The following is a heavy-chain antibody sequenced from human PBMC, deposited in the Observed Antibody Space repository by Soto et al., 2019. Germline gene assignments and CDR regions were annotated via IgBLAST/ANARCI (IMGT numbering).Heavy chain of an antibody. V-gene: IGHV3-23*01. CDR1: GFTFSNYG. CDR3: AKDLGYDGSGIEI. Sequence: VPLLESGGGLLQPGGSLRLSCAVSGFTFSNYGMSWVRQAPGKGLEWVAATSGSGDTTYYADSVKGRFTISRDNSKNTLYVQINSLRADDTAVYYCAKDLGYDGSGIEIWGQGTLVTVS. D-gene: IGHD3-10*01. CDR2: TSGSGDTT. J-gene: IGHJ4*02.